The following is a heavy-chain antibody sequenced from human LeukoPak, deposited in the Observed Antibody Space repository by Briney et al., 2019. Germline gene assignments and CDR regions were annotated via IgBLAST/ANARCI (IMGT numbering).Heavy chain of an antibody. CDR2: INPNSGGT. CDR3: ARDRETITTYPGYGY. J-gene: IGHJ4*02. V-gene: IGHV1-2*02. Sequence: ASVKVSCKASGYTFTGYYMHWVRQAPGQGLEWMGWINPNSGGTNYAQKFQGRVTMTRDTSITIAYMELTRLRSDDTAVYYCARDRETITTYPGYGYWGQGTLVTVSS. CDR1: GYTFTGYY. D-gene: IGHD4-11*01.